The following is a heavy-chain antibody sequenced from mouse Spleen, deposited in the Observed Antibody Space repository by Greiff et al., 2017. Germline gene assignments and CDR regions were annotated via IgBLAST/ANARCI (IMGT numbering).Heavy chain of an antibody. V-gene: IGHV1-42*01. J-gene: IGHJ1*01. CDR1: GYSFTGYY. CDR3: ARGKYGNWYFDV. D-gene: IGHD2-10*02. CDR2: INPSTGGT. Sequence: EVQLQQSGPELVKPGASVKISCKASGYSFTGYYMNWVKQSPEKSLEWIGEINPSTGGTTYNQKFKAKATLTVDKSSSTAYMQLKSLTSEDSAGYYCARGKYGNWYFDVWGAGTTVTVSS.